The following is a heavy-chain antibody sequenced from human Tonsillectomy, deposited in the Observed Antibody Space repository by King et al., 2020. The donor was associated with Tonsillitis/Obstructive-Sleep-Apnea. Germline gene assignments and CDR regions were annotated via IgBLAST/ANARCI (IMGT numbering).Heavy chain of an antibody. CDR3: SREQEQTGFAS. D-gene: IGHD6-13*01. V-gene: IGHV3-21*01. CDR2: ISYSGSRT. J-gene: IGHJ4*02. Sequence: VRLVESGGGLVKPGGSLRLSCAGSGFTFSSYNIKWIRQAPGKGLEWVSSISYSGSRTYYRDSVKGRFTISRDNAENSVSLQMSSLRADDTAIYYCSREQEQTGFASWGPGTLVAVSS. CDR1: GFTFSSYN.